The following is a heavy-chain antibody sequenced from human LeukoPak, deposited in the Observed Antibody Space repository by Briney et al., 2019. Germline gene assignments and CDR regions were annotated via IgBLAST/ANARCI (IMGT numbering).Heavy chain of an antibody. J-gene: IGHJ4*02. CDR2: IYGSGYT. V-gene: IGHV4-59*01. CDR3: ARETGLAGFASGLGFNY. CDR1: GGSISGWY. Sequence: SEALSLTCTVSGGSISGWYWSWIRQPPGKGLERIGNIYGSGYTNYNPSLKSRVTMSIDTSKNHFSLKLTSVTAADTATYYCARETGLAGFASGLGFNYWGQGILVSVSS. D-gene: IGHD6-19*01.